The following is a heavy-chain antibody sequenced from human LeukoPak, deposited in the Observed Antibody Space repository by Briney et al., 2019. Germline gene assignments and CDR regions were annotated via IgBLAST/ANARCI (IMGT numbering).Heavy chain of an antibody. CDR2: INWNGGST. V-gene: IGHV3-20*04. Sequence: GESLKISCAASGFTFDDYGMSWVRQAPGKGLEWVSGINWNGGSTGYADSVKGRFTISRNNAKNSLYLQMNSLRAEDTALYYCARGYCTSTSCHGVAAFDIWGQGTMVTVSS. J-gene: IGHJ3*02. D-gene: IGHD2-2*01. CDR3: ARGYCTSTSCHGVAAFDI. CDR1: GFTFDDYG.